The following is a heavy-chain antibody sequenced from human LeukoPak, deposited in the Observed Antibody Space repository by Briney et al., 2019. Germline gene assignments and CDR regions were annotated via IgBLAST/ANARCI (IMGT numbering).Heavy chain of an antibody. Sequence: PSETLSLTCTVSGGSISSSSCYWGWIRQAPGKGLEWVTVVSADGRTQLYSDSVKGRFIVSRDNSLNTLHLQMNSLETEDTAVYYCAREFGHNRWYFDYWGQGALVTVSS. CDR2: VSADGRTQ. V-gene: IGHV3-30*03. CDR1: GGSISSSS. CDR3: AREFGHNRWYFDY. J-gene: IGHJ4*02. D-gene: IGHD5-24*01.